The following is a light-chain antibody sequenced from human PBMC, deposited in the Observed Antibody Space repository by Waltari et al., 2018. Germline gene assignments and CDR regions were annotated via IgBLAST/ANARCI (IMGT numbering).Light chain of an antibody. CDR2: GAS. V-gene: IGKV1-NL1*01. CDR3: QQYYGSPRT. J-gene: IGKJ1*01. Sequence: DIQMTQSPSSLSASVGDRVIITCRASQDITNSLAWYQQTPGKAPKLLLYGASRLENGVPSRFSGSDSGTHYTLTITSLQPEDFATYYCQQYYGSPRTFGQGTKVEIK. CDR1: QDITNS.